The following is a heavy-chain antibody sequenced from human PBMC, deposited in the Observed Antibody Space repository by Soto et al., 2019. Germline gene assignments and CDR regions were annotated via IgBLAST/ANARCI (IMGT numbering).Heavy chain of an antibody. J-gene: IGHJ5*02. CDR1: GGSISSSSYY. V-gene: IGHV4-39*01. CDR3: ARSSGWYKNWFDL. D-gene: IGHD6-19*01. CDR2: IYYSGST. Sequence: SETLSLTCTVSGGSISSSSYYWGWIRQPPGKGLEWIGSIYYSGSTYYNPSLKSRVTISVDTSKNQFSLKLSSVTAADTAVYYCARSSGWYKNWFDLWGQGTLVTVSS.